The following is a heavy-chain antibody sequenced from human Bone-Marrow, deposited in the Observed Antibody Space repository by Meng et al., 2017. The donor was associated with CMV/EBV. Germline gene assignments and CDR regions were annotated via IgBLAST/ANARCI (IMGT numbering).Heavy chain of an antibody. CDR2: MNPNSGNT. J-gene: IGHJ6*02. CDR1: GYTFTSYD. V-gene: IGHV1-8*01. Sequence: ASVKVSCKPSGYTFTSYDINWVRQATGQGLEWMGWMNPNSGNTGYAQKFQGRVTMTRNTSISTAYMELSSLRSEDKAVYYCARGGLEGSSWYFGYYYYGMDVWGQGTTVTVSS. CDR3: ARGGLEGSSWYFGYYYYGMDV. D-gene: IGHD6-13*01.